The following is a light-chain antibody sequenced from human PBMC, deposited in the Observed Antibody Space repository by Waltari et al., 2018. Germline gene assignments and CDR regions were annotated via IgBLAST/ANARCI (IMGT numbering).Light chain of an antibody. Sequence: YVLTQPPSLSVAPGETARLTCGGDNLDTTSLNWYQVKPGRAPLLVMFYDSERPPGITERLSGSNSGNTATLTITWVEAGDEADYYCQVWDDSNNSGVFGGGTKLTVL. J-gene: IGLJ3*02. CDR1: NLDTTS. V-gene: IGLV3-21*04. CDR3: QVWDDSNNSGV. CDR2: YDS.